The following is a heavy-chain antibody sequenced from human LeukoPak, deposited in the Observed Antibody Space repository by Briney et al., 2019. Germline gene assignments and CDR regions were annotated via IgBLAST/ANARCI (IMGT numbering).Heavy chain of an antibody. Sequence: SETLSLTCTVSGGSISSSSYYWGWIRQPPGQGLEWIGSIYYSASTYYNPSLKSRATISVDTSKNQFSLRLSSVTAADTAVYYCARDERGCWADFDYWGQGTLVTVSS. V-gene: IGHV4-39*07. J-gene: IGHJ4*02. CDR3: ARDERGCWADFDY. CDR2: IYYSAST. D-gene: IGHD1-1*01. CDR1: GGSISSSSYY.